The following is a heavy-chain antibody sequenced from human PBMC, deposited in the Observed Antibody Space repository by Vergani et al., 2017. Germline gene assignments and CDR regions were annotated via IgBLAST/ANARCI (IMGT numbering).Heavy chain of an antibody. D-gene: IGHD3-10*01. CDR1: GGSISSSSYY. J-gene: IGHJ4*02. CDR3: ARHPLSSGEYYFDY. CDR2: IYYSGST. Sequence: QLQLQESGPGLVKPSETLSLTCTVSGGSISSSSYYWGWIRQPPGKGLEWIGSIYYSGSTYYNPSLKSRVTISVDTSKNQFALKLSSETAADTAWYYCARHPLSSGEYYFDYWGQGTLVTVSS. V-gene: IGHV4-39*01.